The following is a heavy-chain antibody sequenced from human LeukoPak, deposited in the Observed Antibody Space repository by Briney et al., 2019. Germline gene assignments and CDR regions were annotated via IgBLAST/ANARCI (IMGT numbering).Heavy chain of an antibody. J-gene: IGHJ5*02. V-gene: IGHV3-23*01. CDR1: GFTFSSYA. Sequence: PGGSLRLSCAASGFTFSSYAMSWVRQAPGKGLEWVSAISGSGGSTYYADSVKGRFTISRDNAKNSLYLQMDSLRAEDTAVYYCARDRKSSGWLTGHWFDPWGQGTLVTVSS. CDR2: ISGSGGST. D-gene: IGHD6-19*01. CDR3: ARDRKSSGWLTGHWFDP.